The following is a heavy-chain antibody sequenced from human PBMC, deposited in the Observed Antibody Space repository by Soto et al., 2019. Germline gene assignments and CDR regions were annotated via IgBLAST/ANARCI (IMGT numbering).Heavy chain of an antibody. CDR1: GDTFDIYG. D-gene: IGHD3-22*01. V-gene: IGHV1-69*06. Sequence: QVELVQSGAEVKKPGSSVKVSCKASGDTFDIYGFNWVRQAPGEGLEWMGVIIPIFETADYAQKFQGRVSITADKSTSTAYMELGSLTSEDMAVYYCARGGIHFADSSGHAFDSWGQGTLISVTS. J-gene: IGHJ4*02. CDR2: IIPIFETA. CDR3: ARGGIHFADSSGHAFDS.